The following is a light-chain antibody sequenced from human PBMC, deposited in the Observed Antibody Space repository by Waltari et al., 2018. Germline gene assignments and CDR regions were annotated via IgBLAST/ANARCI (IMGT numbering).Light chain of an antibody. CDR2: KAS. V-gene: IGKV1-5*03. CDR1: QIISSW. J-gene: IGKJ2*01. Sequence: DIQMTQSPSTLSASIGDRVTITCRASQIISSWLAWYQQKPGKALKLLIHKASSVEIGVPSSFSCSGSGTEFTLTISSLQPDEFATYYCQQYISYSTFGQGTKLEIK. CDR3: QQYISYST.